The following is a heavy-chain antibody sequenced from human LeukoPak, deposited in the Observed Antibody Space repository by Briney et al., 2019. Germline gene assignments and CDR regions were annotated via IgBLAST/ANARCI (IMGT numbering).Heavy chain of an antibody. Sequence: PSETLSLTCSVSGGSISSSSNYWGWIRQPAGKELEWIGRVSYSGNTDYNPSLKSRLTISLDTSKNQFSLRLNSITATDTAVYYCARDRSYGGSRFDTWGQGIRVTVSS. CDR2: VSYSGNT. CDR1: GGSISSSSNY. V-gene: IGHV4-61*02. CDR3: ARDRSYGGSRFDT. D-gene: IGHD3-10*01. J-gene: IGHJ5*01.